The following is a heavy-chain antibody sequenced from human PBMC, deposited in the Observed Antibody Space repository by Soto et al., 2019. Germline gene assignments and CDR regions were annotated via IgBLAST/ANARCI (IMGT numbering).Heavy chain of an antibody. CDR2: ISGSGGST. CDR3: AKDYDFWSGYYLDY. CDR1: GFTFSSYA. J-gene: IGHJ4*02. D-gene: IGHD3-3*01. Sequence: GGSLRLSCAASGFTFSSYAMSWVRQAPGKGLEWVSAISGSGGSTYYADSVKGRFTISRDNSKNTLYLQMNSLRAEDTAVYYCAKDYDFWSGYYLDYWGQGTLVTVSS. V-gene: IGHV3-23*01.